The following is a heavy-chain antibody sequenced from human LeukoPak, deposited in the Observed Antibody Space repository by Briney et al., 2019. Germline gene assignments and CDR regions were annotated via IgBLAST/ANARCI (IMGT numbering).Heavy chain of an antibody. Sequence: SETLPLPCTVSGGSISSYYWSWIRQPPGKGLEWIGYIYYSGSTNYNPSLKSRVTISVDTSKNQFSLKLSSVTAADTAVYYCARGGYQLLSGWFDPWGQGTLVTVSS. V-gene: IGHV4-59*01. J-gene: IGHJ5*02. CDR3: ARGGYQLLSGWFDP. CDR2: IYYSGST. D-gene: IGHD2-2*01. CDR1: GGSISSYY.